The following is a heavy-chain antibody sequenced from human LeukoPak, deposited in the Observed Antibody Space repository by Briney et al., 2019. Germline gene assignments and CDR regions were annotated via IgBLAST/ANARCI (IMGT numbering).Heavy chain of an antibody. CDR1: GFTFSSYG. D-gene: IGHD6-13*01. CDR2: ISYDGSNK. V-gene: IGHV3-30*03. CDR3: ASEGIAAAADI. Sequence: PGRSLRLSCAVSGFTFSSYGMHWVRQAPGKGLEWVAVISYDGSNKYYAVSVKRRFTISRDNYKNTLYLQMSSLRNEETAMYYGASEGIAAAADIWGQGTMVTVSS. J-gene: IGHJ3*02.